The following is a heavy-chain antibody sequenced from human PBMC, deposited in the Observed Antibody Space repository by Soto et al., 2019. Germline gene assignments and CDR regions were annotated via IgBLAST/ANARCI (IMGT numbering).Heavy chain of an antibody. V-gene: IGHV3-33*01. CDR1: GFTFSSYG. CDR3: ARDLVYSSSWYRPYYYYGMDV. Sequence: GSLRLSCAASGFTFSSYGMHWVRQAPGKGLEWVAVIWYDGSNKYYADSVKGRITISRENSKNTLYLQMNSLRAEDTAVYYCARDLVYSSSWYRPYYYYGMDVWGQGTTVTVSS. CDR2: IWYDGSNK. J-gene: IGHJ6*02. D-gene: IGHD6-13*01.